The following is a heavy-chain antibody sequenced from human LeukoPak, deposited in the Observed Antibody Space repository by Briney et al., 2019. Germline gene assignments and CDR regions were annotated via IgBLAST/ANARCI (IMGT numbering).Heavy chain of an antibody. CDR3: ARDRSYYDILTVNWFDP. CDR2: IYYSGST. J-gene: IGHJ5*02. CDR1: GGSFSGYY. D-gene: IGHD3-9*01. Sequence: SETLSLTCAVYGGSFSGYYWSWIRQPPGKGLEWIGSIYYSGSTYYNPSLKSRVTISVDTSKNQFSLKLSSVTAADTAVYYCARDRSYYDILTVNWFDPWGQGTLVTVSS. V-gene: IGHV4-34*01.